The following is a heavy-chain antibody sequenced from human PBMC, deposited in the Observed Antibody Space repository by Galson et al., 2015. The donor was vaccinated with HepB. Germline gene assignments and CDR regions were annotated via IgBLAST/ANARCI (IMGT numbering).Heavy chain of an antibody. CDR3: ARDRATFSCDSGGFCGYYGLDV. CDR1: GFTVSSNY. V-gene: IGHV3-66*01. Sequence: SLRLSCAASGFTVSSNYMSWVRQAPGKGLEWVSSIYSDGVTYYTDSVKGRFTISRDTSKNHLYLQMNNLRGEDTAVYFCARDRATFSCDSGGFCGYYGLDVWGQGIAVAVSS. J-gene: IGHJ6*02. CDR2: IYSDGVT. D-gene: IGHD2-15*01.